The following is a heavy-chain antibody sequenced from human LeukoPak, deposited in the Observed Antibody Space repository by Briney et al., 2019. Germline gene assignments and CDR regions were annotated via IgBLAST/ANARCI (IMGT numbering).Heavy chain of an antibody. D-gene: IGHD3-22*01. CDR3: GSSYHDSSGPFDY. CDR1: GFTFSDYY. CDR2: IGSSTSSI. V-gene: IGHV3-11*01. J-gene: IGHJ4*02. Sequence: GGSLRLSCAASGFTFSDYYMSWIRQAPGKGLEWISCIGSSTSSIFYADSVRGRFTISRDNAKNSLYLQMNSLRAEDTAVYYCGSSYHDSSGPFDYWGQGTLVSVSS.